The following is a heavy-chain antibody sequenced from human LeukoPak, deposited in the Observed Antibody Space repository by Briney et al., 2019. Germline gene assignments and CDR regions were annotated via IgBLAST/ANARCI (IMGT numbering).Heavy chain of an antibody. J-gene: IGHJ4*02. CDR2: LYNDGST. CDR1: GFSVSSKY. D-gene: IGHD1-14*01. CDR3: AREVWGPEY. Sequence: GGSLRLSCALSGFSVSSKYMSWVRQAPGKGPEWVSVLYNDGSTYYADSVKGRFTISRDNSKNTLFLQMNSLRAEDTAVYYCAREVWGPEYWGQGTLVTVSS. V-gene: IGHV3-53*01.